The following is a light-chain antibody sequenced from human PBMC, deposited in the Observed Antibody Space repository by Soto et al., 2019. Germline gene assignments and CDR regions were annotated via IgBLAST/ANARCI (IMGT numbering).Light chain of an antibody. J-gene: IGLJ1*01. CDR2: EVV. Sequence: QSALTQPPSASGSPGQSVTISCTGTTNDIGVYDFVSWYQHHPGKAPRLIIYEVVQRPSGVPDRFSGSKSGNTASLTVSGLQAADESDYFCKSYAGSNIYVFGSGTKLTVL. V-gene: IGLV2-8*01. CDR1: TNDIGVYDF. CDR3: KSYAGSNIYV.